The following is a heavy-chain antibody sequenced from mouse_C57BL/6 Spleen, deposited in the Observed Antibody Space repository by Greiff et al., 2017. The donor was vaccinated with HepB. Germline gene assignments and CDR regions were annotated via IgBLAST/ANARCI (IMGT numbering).Heavy chain of an antibody. CDR2: IYPGSGST. D-gene: IGHD1-2*01. V-gene: IGHV1-55*01. J-gene: IGHJ2*01. CDR3: AKGYGRSFDY. CDR1: GYTFTSYW. Sequence: VQGVESGAELVKPGASVKMSCKASGYTFTSYWITWVKQRPGQGLEWIGDIYPGSGSTNYNEKFKSKATLTGDTSSSTAYMQLSSLTSEDSAVYYCAKGYGRSFDYWGQGTTLTVSS.